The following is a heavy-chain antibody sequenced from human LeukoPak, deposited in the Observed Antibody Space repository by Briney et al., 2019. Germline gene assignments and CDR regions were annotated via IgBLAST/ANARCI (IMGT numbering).Heavy chain of an antibody. Sequence: SETLSLTCTVSGASISTYYWSWIRQSPGKGLEWIGYIHYSGSTNYNPSLKSRVTISLDTPKNQFSLKLTSVTAADTAVYYCARDVGNPLGNDYYYYMDVWGKGTTVTVSS. CDR1: GASISTYY. J-gene: IGHJ6*03. CDR3: ARDVGNPLGNDYYYYMDV. V-gene: IGHV4-59*01. CDR2: IHYSGST. D-gene: IGHD4-23*01.